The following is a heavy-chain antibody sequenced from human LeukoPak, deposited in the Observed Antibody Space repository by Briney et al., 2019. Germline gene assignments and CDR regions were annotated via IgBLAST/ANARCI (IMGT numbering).Heavy chain of an antibody. CDR2: IDGSGVAT. V-gene: IGHV3-23*01. D-gene: IGHD6-13*01. Sequence: GGSLRLSCAASGFTFSSNTMSWVRQAPGRGLAWVSPIDGSGVATFYADSVKGRFTISRDNSKNTLFLQMNSLRAEDTAIYYCTKRTPEYSSSWCLDYWGQGTLVTVPS. CDR1: GFTFSSNT. J-gene: IGHJ4*02. CDR3: TKRTPEYSSSWCLDY.